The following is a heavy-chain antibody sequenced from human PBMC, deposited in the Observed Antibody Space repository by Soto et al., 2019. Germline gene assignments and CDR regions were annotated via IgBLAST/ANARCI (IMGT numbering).Heavy chain of an antibody. V-gene: IGHV3-48*01. CDR3: ASRLGLGYCSGGSCYVY. CDR1: GFTFSSYS. CDR2: ISSSSSTI. Sequence: GGSLRLSCAASGFTFSSYSMNWVRQAPGKGLEWVSYISSSSSTIYYADSVKGRFTISRDNAKNSLYLQMNSLRAEDTAVYYYASRLGLGYCSGGSCYVYWGQGTLVTVSS. D-gene: IGHD2-15*01. J-gene: IGHJ4*02.